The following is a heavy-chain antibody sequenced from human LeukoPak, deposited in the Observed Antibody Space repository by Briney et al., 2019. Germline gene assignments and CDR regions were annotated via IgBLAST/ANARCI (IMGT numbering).Heavy chain of an antibody. CDR1: GGSISSYY. CDR3: ARGAPPIAAAGTHYYYYGMDV. CDR2: IYYSGST. Sequence: SETLSLTCTVSGGSISSYYWSWIRQPPGKGLERIGYIYYSGSTNYNPSLKSRVTISVDTSKNQFSLKLSSVTAADTAVYYCARGAPPIAAAGTHYYYYGMDVWGQGTTVTVSS. D-gene: IGHD6-13*01. J-gene: IGHJ6*02. V-gene: IGHV4-59*12.